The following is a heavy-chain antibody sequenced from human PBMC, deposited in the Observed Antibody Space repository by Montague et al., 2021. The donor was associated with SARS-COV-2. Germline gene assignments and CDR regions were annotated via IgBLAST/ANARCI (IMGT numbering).Heavy chain of an antibody. CDR3: ARELIGALDYMDV. Sequence: SLRLSCAASGFTFSNYGMHWVRQAPGKGLEWVAVIWYDGSNKYYADSVKGRFTISRDNSKNTLYLQMNSLRSEDTAVYYCARELIGALDYMDVWGKGTTVTVSS. D-gene: IGHD3-16*01. J-gene: IGHJ6*03. V-gene: IGHV3-33*01. CDR2: IWYDGSNK. CDR1: GFTFSNYG.